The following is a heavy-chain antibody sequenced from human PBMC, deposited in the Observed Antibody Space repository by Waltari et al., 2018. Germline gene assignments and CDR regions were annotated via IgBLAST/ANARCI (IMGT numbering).Heavy chain of an antibody. CDR1: GGSFSGYY. Sequence: QVQLQQWCAGLLKPSETLSLTCAVSGGSFSGYYWSWIRPPTGKGLEWIGEINHSGSTNYNPSLKSRVTISVDTSKNQFSLKLSSVTAADTAVYYCARGFVVVTAIPNVYYYYYGMDVWGQGTTVTVSS. CDR2: INHSGST. J-gene: IGHJ6*02. CDR3: ARGFVVVTAIPNVYYYYYGMDV. D-gene: IGHD2-21*02. V-gene: IGHV4-34*01.